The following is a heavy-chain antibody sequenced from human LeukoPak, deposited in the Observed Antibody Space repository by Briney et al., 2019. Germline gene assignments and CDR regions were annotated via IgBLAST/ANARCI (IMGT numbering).Heavy chain of an antibody. Sequence: GGSLRLSCAASGFTFSSYCMHWVRQPPGKGLVWVSQICTDETTIRNADSVKGRFTISRDNAKNTVYLQMSSLRVEDAAVYYCVRGVPVTPGIDYWGQGTLVTVSS. D-gene: IGHD2-2*01. CDR2: ICTDETTI. J-gene: IGHJ4*02. V-gene: IGHV3-74*01. CDR1: GFTFSSYC. CDR3: VRGVPVTPGIDY.